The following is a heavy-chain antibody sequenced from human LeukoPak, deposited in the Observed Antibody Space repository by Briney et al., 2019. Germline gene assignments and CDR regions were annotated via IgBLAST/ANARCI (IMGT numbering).Heavy chain of an antibody. V-gene: IGHV3-30-3*01. J-gene: IGHJ6*02. CDR3: ARDLGYCSGGSCYNYYYGMDV. CDR1: GFTFSSYA. D-gene: IGHD2-15*01. CDR2: ISYDGGNK. Sequence: GGSLRLSCAASGFTFSSYAMHWVRQAPGKGLEWVAVISYDGGNKYYADSVKGRFTISRDNSKNTLYLQMNSLRAEDTAVYYCARDLGYCSGGSCYNYYYGMDVWGQGTTVTVSS.